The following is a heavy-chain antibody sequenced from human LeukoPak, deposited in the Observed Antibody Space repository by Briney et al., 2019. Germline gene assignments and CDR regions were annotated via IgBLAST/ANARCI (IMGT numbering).Heavy chain of an antibody. CDR3: AILLPNYYGSGSTD. D-gene: IGHD3-10*01. Sequence: GGSLRLSCAASGFTFSSYGMHWVRQAPGKGLEWVAFIRYDGSNKYYADSVKGRFTVSRDNSKNTLYLQMNSLRAEDTAVYYCAILLPNYYGSGSTDWGQGTLVTVSS. CDR1: GFTFSSYG. CDR2: IRYDGSNK. J-gene: IGHJ4*02. V-gene: IGHV3-30*02.